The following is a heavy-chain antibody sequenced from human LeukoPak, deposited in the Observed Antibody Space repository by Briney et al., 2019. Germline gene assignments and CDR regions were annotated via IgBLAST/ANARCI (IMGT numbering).Heavy chain of an antibody. CDR2: INHSGST. CDR3: ASRGSSSWYEYFQH. Sequence: SETLSLTCAVYGGSFSGYYWSWIRQPPGKGLEWIGEINHSGSTNYNPSLKSRVTTSVDTSKNQFSLRLSSVTAADTAVYYCASRGSSSWYEYFQHWGQGTLVTVSS. J-gene: IGHJ1*01. CDR1: GGSFSGYY. D-gene: IGHD6-13*01. V-gene: IGHV4-34*01.